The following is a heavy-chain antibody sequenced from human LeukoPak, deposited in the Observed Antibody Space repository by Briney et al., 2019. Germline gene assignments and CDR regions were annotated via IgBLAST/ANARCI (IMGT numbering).Heavy chain of an antibody. J-gene: IGHJ4*02. Sequence: GGSLRLSCAASGFTFLTYEMNLVRQAPGKGLEWVSYISSSGSTIFYADSVKGRFTISRDNAKNSLYLQMNSLRAEDTAVYYCARGAVAIDYWGQGTLVTVSS. V-gene: IGHV3-48*03. CDR1: GFTFLTYE. CDR3: ARGAVAIDY. CDR2: ISSSGSTI.